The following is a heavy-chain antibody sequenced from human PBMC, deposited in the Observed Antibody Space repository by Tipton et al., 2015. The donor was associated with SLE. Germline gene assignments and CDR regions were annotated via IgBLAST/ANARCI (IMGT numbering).Heavy chain of an antibody. Sequence: QLVQSGAEVKKPGSSVKVSCKASGGTFSSYAISWVRQAPGQGLEWMGRIIPIFATSNYAQKCQGRVTITAGESTSTAYMELSSLRSEDTAVYYCAVDIVASYLFEYNGRDVWGEGSTVTVSS. J-gene: IGHJ6*04. D-gene: IGHD5-12*01. V-gene: IGHV1-69*18. CDR2: IIPIFATS. CDR3: AVDIVASYLFEYNGRDV. CDR1: GGTFSSYA.